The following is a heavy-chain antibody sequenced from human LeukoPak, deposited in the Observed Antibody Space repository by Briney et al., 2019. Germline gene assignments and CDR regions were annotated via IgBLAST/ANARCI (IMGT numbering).Heavy chain of an antibody. D-gene: IGHD1-26*01. Sequence: SVKVSCKASGGTFSSYAISWARQAPGQGLEWMGGIIPIFGTANYAQKFQGRVTITTDESTSTAYMELSSLRSEDTAVYYCARGRSGSYYYYYYYMDVWGKGTTVTVSS. V-gene: IGHV1-69*05. J-gene: IGHJ6*03. CDR1: GGTFSSYA. CDR3: ARGRSGSYYYYYYYMDV. CDR2: IIPIFGTA.